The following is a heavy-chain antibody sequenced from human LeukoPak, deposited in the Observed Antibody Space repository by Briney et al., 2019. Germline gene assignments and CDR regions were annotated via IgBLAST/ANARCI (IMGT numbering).Heavy chain of an antibody. CDR1: GYTFTCYA. CDR2: INAGNGNT. D-gene: IGHD5-24*01. CDR3: ARDSDRWLQLGNFDY. V-gene: IGHV1-3*01. Sequence: ASVKVSCKASGYTFTCYAMHWVRQAPGQRLEWMGWINAGNGNTKYSQKFQGRVTITRDTSASTAYMELSSLRSEDTAVYYCARDSDRWLQLGNFDYWGQGTLVTVSS. J-gene: IGHJ4*02.